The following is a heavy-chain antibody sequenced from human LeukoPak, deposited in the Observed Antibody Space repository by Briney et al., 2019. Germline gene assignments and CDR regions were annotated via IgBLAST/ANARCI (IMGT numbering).Heavy chain of an antibody. Sequence: ASVKVSCKASGYTFTGYYMHWVRQGPGQGLEWMGWINPNSGGTNYAQKFQGRVTMTRDTSISTAYMELSRLRSDDTAVYYCARDRNQNSPRFDYWGQGTLVTVCS. CDR3: ARDRNQNSPRFDY. V-gene: IGHV1-2*02. CDR2: INPNSGGT. CDR1: GYTFTGYY. J-gene: IGHJ4*02. D-gene: IGHD1-14*01.